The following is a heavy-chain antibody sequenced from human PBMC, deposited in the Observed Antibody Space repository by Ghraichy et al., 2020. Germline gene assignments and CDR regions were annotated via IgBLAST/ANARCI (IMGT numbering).Heavy chain of an antibody. CDR3: ARGPQFPYCSGGSCYLTIFDY. CDR2: INPNSGGT. D-gene: IGHD2-15*01. V-gene: IGHV1-2*06. CDR1: GYTFTGYY. Sequence: ASVKVSCKASGYTFTGYYMHWVRQAPGQGLEWMGRINPNSGGTNYGQKFQGRVTMTRDTSISTAYMELSRLRSDDTALYYCARGPQFPYCSGGSCYLTIFDYWGQGTLVTVSS. J-gene: IGHJ4*02.